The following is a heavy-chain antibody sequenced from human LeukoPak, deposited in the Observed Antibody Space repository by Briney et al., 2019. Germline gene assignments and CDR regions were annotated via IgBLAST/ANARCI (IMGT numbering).Heavy chain of an antibody. CDR3: ARKVQLWLDFYGMDV. J-gene: IGHJ6*02. D-gene: IGHD5-18*01. CDR1: GFTFSSYS. CDR2: ISSSSSTI. V-gene: IGHV3-48*01. Sequence: GGSLRLSCAASGFTFSSYSMNWVRQAPGEGLEWVSYISSSSSTIYYADSVKGRFTISRDNAKNSLYLQMNSLRAEDTAVYYCARKVQLWLDFYGMDVWGQGTTVTVSS.